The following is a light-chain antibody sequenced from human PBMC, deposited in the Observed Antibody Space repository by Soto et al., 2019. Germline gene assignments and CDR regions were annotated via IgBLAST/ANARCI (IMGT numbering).Light chain of an antibody. CDR1: QGIATS. CDR2: FAS. CDR3: QQDAALPYT. Sequence: DIQMTQFPSSVSASVGDRVTITCRASQGIATSLGWYQQKPGKAPSLLISFASTLRSGVPSRFSGSGSGINFTLTISSLQPADFATYYCQQDAALPYTFGQGTKVEIK. J-gene: IGKJ2*01. V-gene: IGKV1-12*01.